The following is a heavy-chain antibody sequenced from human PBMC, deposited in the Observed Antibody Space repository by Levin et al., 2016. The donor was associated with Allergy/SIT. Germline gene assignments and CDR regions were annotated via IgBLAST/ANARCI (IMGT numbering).Heavy chain of an antibody. CDR3: AADPDYYDSSGYYHFDY. D-gene: IGHD3-22*01. Sequence: WVRQAPGQRLEWIGWIVVGSGNTNYAQKFQERVTITRDMSTSTAYMELSSLRSEDTAVYYCAADPDYYDSSGYYHFDYWGQGTLVTVSS. J-gene: IGHJ4*02. V-gene: IGHV1-58*01. CDR2: IVVGSGNT.